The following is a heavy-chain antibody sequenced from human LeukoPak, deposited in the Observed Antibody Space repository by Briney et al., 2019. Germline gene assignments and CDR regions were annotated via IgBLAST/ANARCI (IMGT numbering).Heavy chain of an antibody. CDR1: GFAFSSYW. D-gene: IGHD2-15*01. V-gene: IGHV3-74*01. CDR3: ARDHRYCSGGSCYPPGY. J-gene: IGHJ4*02. CDR2: VNSDGSST. Sequence: PGGSLRLSCAASGFAFSSYWLHWVRQAPGKGLVWVSRVNSDGSSTNYADSVEGRFTVSRDNAKNTLYLQMNSLRAEDTAVYYCARDHRYCSGGSCYPPGYWGQGTLVTVSS.